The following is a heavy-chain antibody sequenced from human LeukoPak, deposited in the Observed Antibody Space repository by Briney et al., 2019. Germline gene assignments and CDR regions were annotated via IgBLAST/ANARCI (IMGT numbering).Heavy chain of an antibody. V-gene: IGHV4-34*01. Sequence: SETLSLTCALYGGSFSDYYWTWMRQPPGKELEWIGEINHSGGTDYNPSLRSRVTISLDTSKNQFSLQLSSVTAADTGVYYCARVSDTMISFGGGISYFDYWGQGPLVTVSS. D-gene: IGHD3-16*02. CDR2: INHSGGT. CDR1: GGSFSDYY. CDR3: ARVSDTMISFGGGISYFDY. J-gene: IGHJ4*02.